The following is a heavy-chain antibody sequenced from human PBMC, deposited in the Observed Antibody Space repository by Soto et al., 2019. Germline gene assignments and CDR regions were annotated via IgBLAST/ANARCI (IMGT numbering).Heavy chain of an antibody. J-gene: IGHJ4*02. D-gene: IGHD6-19*01. CDR3: ARGIRGIAVAFLDY. Sequence: SETLSLTCTVSGGYISSYYWTWIRQPPGKGLEWIGSIYHSGSTYYNPSLKSRVTISVDTSKNQFSLKLSSVTAADTAVYYCARGIRGIAVAFLDYWGQGTLVTVSS. CDR2: IYHSGST. V-gene: IGHV4-38-2*02. CDR1: GGYISSYY.